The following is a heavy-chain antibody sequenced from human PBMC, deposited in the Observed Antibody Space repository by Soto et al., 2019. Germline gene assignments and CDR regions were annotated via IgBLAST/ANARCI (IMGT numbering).Heavy chain of an antibody. V-gene: IGHV5-51*01. CDR3: ARVYYDILTGTKRIYYYYYMDV. D-gene: IGHD3-9*01. J-gene: IGHJ6*03. CDR2: IYPGDSDT. CDR1: GYSFTSYW. Sequence: GESLKISCNGSGYSFTSYWIGWVRQMPGKGLEWMGIIYPGDSDTRYSPSFQGQVTISADKSISTAYLQWSSLKASDTAMYYCARVYYDILTGTKRIYYYYYMDVWGKGTTVTVSS.